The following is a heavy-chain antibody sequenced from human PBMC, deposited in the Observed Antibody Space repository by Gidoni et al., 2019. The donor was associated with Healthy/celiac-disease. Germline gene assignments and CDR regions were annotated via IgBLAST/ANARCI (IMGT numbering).Heavy chain of an antibody. CDR2: ISSSIRYI. D-gene: IGHD6-19*01. J-gene: IGHJ4*02. Sequence: EVQLVEAGGGLVKTGGSLRTSCAASGLTFSSYSMNWVRQAPGKGLEWVSSISSSIRYIYYADSVKGRFTISRDNAKNSLYLQMNSLRAEDTAVYYCARGGEAVAGPYFDYWGQGTLVTVSS. CDR3: ARGGEAVAGPYFDY. CDR1: GLTFSSYS. V-gene: IGHV3-21*01.